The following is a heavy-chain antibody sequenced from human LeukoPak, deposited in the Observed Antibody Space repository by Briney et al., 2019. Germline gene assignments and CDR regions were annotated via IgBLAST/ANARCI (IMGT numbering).Heavy chain of an antibody. Sequence: PGGSPRLSCAASGFTFSNAWMSWVRQAPGKGLEWIGEIYHSGSTNYNPSLKSRVTISVDKSQNQFSLKVKSVTAADTAVYYCARKEYGDPSRAFHIWGQGTVVTVSS. CDR1: GFTFSNAW. D-gene: IGHD4-17*01. CDR3: ARKEYGDPSRAFHI. J-gene: IGHJ3*02. CDR2: IYHSGST. V-gene: IGHV4-4*02.